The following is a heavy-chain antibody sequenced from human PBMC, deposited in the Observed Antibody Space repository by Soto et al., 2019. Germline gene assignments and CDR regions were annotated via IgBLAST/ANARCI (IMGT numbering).Heavy chain of an antibody. CDR3: AHRSVDTLTSSGDVFYV. Sequence: QITLKESGPTLVKPTRTLTLTCTFSGFSLSSSGVGVGCIRQPPGKALQWLALIYWDGDKRYSPSLKTSLVITKDSSRKLVVLTITNMDPVDTATYYCAHRSVDTLTSSGDVFYVWGQGTMVTVSS. CDR1: GFSLSSSGVG. CDR2: IYWDGDK. D-gene: IGHD3-9*01. V-gene: IGHV2-5*02. J-gene: IGHJ3*01.